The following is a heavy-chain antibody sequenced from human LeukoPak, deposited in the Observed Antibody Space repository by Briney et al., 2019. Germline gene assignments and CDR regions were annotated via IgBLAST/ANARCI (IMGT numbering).Heavy chain of an antibody. CDR2: INQDGSAK. CDR3: ARWEIRGTAHQLDY. J-gene: IGHJ4*02. Sequence: GRSLRLSCAASGFTLSSHWMTWVRQAPGKGLEWVANINQDGSAKYYVDSVRGRFTISRDNAKNSMHLQMNSLRAEDTAVYYCARWEIRGTAHQLDYWGQGTLVTVSS. D-gene: IGHD1-7*01. V-gene: IGHV3-7*01. CDR1: GFTLSSHW.